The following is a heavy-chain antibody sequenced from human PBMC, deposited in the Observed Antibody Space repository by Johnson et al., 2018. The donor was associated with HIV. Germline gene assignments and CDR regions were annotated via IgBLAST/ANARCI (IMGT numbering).Heavy chain of an antibody. Sequence: VQLVESGGGVVQPGGSLRLSCVASGFTFSSYWMTWVRQAPGKGLECVANIPQDGGERYYVDSVKGRFTISRDNSKKSLYLQMNSLRAEDTAVYYCASPILFDSSGATDAFDIWGQGTMVTVSS. CDR1: GFTFSSYW. CDR3: ASPILFDSSGATDAFDI. CDR2: IPQDGGER. D-gene: IGHD3-22*01. V-gene: IGHV3-7*05. J-gene: IGHJ3*02.